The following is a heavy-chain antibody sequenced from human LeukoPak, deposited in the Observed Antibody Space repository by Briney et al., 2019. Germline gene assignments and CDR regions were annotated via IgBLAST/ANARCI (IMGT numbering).Heavy chain of an antibody. CDR1: GFTVTDNY. Sequence: GGSLRLSCAVSGFTVTDNYMSWVRQAPGEGLQWASVVYPDGRTYYADSVKGRFTISRDNSRNTLLLQLNSRRADDTAVYYRARTNPVYGDYDYWGQGTLVTVSS. CDR2: VYPDGRT. J-gene: IGHJ4*02. CDR3: ARTNPVYGDYDY. D-gene: IGHD4-17*01. V-gene: IGHV3-53*01.